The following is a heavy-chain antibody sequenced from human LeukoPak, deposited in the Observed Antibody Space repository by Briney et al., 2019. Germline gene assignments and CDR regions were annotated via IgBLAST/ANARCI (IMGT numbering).Heavy chain of an antibody. J-gene: IGHJ4*02. CDR1: GGTFSNHA. Sequence: SVKVSCKASGGTFSNHAISWVRQAPGQGLEWMGGIIPIFGTPNYAQKFQGRVTITADESTSTAYMELSSLRSEDTAVYYCARPITYYYDSSGYYYPGFDYWGQGTLVSVSS. CDR3: ARPITYYYDSSGYYYPGFDY. CDR2: IIPIFGTP. D-gene: IGHD3-22*01. V-gene: IGHV1-69*13.